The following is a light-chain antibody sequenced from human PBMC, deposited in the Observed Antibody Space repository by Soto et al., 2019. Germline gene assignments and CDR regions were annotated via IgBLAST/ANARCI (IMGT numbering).Light chain of an antibody. CDR1: QSVSSSY. Sequence: ETVLTQSPGTLSLSPGGRATLSCRASQSVSSSYLAWYQQKPGQAPRLLIYGASSRATGIPDRFSGSGSGTDFTLTISRLEPEGFAVYYCQQYGSSPLTFGGGTKVEIK. V-gene: IGKV3-20*01. J-gene: IGKJ4*01. CDR2: GAS. CDR3: QQYGSSPLT.